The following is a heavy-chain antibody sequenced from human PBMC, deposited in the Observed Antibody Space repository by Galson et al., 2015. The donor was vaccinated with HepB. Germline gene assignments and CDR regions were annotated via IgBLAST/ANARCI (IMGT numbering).Heavy chain of an antibody. V-gene: IGHV3-53*01. Sequence: SLRLSCAASGFSVRNNYMNWVRQAPGKGLEWVSVIYGGGDTYYTDSVKGRFTISRDNSKNTLYLQMHSLRVEDTAVYYCATGRAYSGYEGDNYFDHWGQGTLVTVSS. D-gene: IGHD5-12*01. CDR1: GFSVRNNY. J-gene: IGHJ4*02. CDR2: IYGGGDT. CDR3: ATGRAYSGYEGDNYFDH.